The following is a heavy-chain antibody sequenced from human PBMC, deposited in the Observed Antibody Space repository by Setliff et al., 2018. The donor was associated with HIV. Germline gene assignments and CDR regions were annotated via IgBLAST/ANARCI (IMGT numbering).Heavy chain of an antibody. CDR3: ARTDAYTAMIWP. V-gene: IGHV3-11*04. D-gene: IGHD2-2*02. Sequence: GGSLRLSREASGFTFSDYFMTWIRQAPGTGLVWVSYIGSRGTPVKTSDSLKGGFFVSRDNAKNSLYLQMNNLGVEDTAMYFCARTDAYTAMIWPWGRGTLVTVSS. CDR2: IGSRGTPV. CDR1: GFTFSDYF. J-gene: IGHJ1*01.